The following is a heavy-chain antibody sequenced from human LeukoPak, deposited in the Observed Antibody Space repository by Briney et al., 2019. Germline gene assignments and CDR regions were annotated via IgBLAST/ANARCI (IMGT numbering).Heavy chain of an antibody. J-gene: IGHJ4*02. D-gene: IGHD3-10*01. CDR1: GGSFSTYY. CDR2: INHGGST. CDR3: ARSSVRGVPTD. Sequence: SETLSLTCGVYGGSFSTYYWSWIRQSPGKGLEWIGEINHGGSTNYNPSLKSRVTISIDTSKSQFSLKLSSVTAADTAVYYCARSSVRGVPTDWGQGTLVTVSS. V-gene: IGHV4-34*01.